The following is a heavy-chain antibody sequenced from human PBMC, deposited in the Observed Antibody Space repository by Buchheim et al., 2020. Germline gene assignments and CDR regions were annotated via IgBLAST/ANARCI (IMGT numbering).Heavy chain of an antibody. Sequence: QVQLVESGGGVVQPGRSLRLSCAASGFTFSSYAMHWVRQAPGKGLEWVAVISYDGCNKYYADSVKGRFTISRDNSKNTLYLPMNSLRAEDTAVYYCATGEYYDRSYVDYWGQGTL. V-gene: IGHV3-30-3*01. CDR1: GFTFSSYA. CDR2: ISYDGCNK. CDR3: ATGEYYDRSYVDY. J-gene: IGHJ4*02. D-gene: IGHD3-22*01.